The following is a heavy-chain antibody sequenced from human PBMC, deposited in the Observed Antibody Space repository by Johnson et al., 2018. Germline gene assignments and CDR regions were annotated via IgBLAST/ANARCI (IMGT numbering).Heavy chain of an antibody. V-gene: IGHV3-30-3*01. J-gene: IGHJ3*02. Sequence: VQLVESGGGVVQPGRSLRLSCAASGFTFSSYAMHWVRQAPGKGLEWVAVISYDGSNQYYXDXVKGRFTIYRDNSKNTLSLQMNRLRAEEKAVYYCARVRWFGELLSDAFDIWGQGTMVTVSS. CDR2: ISYDGSNQ. CDR1: GFTFSSYA. CDR3: ARVRWFGELLSDAFDI. D-gene: IGHD3-10*01.